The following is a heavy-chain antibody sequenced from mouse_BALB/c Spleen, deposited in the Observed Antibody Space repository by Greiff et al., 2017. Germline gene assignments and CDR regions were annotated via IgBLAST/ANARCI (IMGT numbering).Heavy chain of an antibody. D-gene: IGHD2-10*02. V-gene: IGHV6-6*02. CDR2: IRLKSNNYAT. Sequence: EVQGVESGGGLVQPGGSMKLSCVASGFTFSNYWMNWVRQSPEKGLEWVAEIRLKSNNYATHYAESVKGRFTISRDDSKSSVYLQMNNLRAEDTGIYYCTRPTYGNYALFDYWGQGTTLTVSS. CDR3: TRPTYGNYALFDY. CDR1: GFTFSNYW. J-gene: IGHJ2*01.